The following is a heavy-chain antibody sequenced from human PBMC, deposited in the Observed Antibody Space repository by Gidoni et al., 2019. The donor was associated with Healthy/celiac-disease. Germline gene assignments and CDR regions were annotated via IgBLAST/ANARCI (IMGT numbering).Heavy chain of an antibody. CDR3: AKDMRVTGLGLFDY. J-gene: IGHJ4*02. CDR1: GFTFDDYA. V-gene: IGHV3-9*01. D-gene: IGHD1-20*01. Sequence: EVQLVESGGGLVQPGRSLRLSCAASGFTFDDYAMHWVRQAPGKGLEWVSGISWNSGSIGYADSVKGRFTISRDNAKNSLYLQMNSLRAEDTALYYCAKDMRVTGLGLFDYWGQGTLVTVSS. CDR2: ISWNSGSI.